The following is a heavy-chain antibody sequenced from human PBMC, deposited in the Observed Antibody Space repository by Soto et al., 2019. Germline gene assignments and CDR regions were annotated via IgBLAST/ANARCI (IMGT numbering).Heavy chain of an antibody. Sequence: QVQLVESGGGVVQPGRSLRLSCAASGFTFSTHAMHWVRQAPGKGLECVAIVSFDGSNKYYADSVKGRFTISRDNSKNTLYRQMRGLTPEDTAFYYCTRDQTGITTAGGGRIDHWGLGTLVTVSS. D-gene: IGHD6-13*01. CDR3: TRDQTGITTAGGGRIDH. J-gene: IGHJ4*02. CDR2: VSFDGSNK. CDR1: GFTFSTHA. V-gene: IGHV3-30-3*01.